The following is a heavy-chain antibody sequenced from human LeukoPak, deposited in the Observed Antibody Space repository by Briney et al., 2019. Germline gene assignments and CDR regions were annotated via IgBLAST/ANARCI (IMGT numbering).Heavy chain of an antibody. V-gene: IGHV3-48*01. CDR3: ARASGGIAAR. CDR1: GFTFSSYS. Sequence: GGSLRLSCAASGFTFSSYSMNWVRQAPGKGLEWVSYISSSSSTIYYADSVKGRFAISRDNAKNSLYLQMNSLRAEDTAVYYCARASGGIAARWGQGTLVTVSS. D-gene: IGHD6-6*01. CDR2: ISSSSSTI. J-gene: IGHJ4*02.